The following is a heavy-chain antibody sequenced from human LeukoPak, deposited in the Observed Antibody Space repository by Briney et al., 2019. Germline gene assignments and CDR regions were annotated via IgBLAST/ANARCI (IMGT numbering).Heavy chain of an antibody. CDR2: IYYSGST. Sequence: SETLSLTCTVSGGSISSYYWSWIRQPPGKGLEWIGYIYYSGSTNYKSSLKSRVTISVDTSKNQFSLKLSSVAAADTAVYYCARTTEGGYTYGYFYYYYMDVWGKGTTVTISS. CDR3: ARTTEGGYTYGYFYYYYMDV. V-gene: IGHV4-59*01. CDR1: GGSISSYY. D-gene: IGHD5-18*01. J-gene: IGHJ6*03.